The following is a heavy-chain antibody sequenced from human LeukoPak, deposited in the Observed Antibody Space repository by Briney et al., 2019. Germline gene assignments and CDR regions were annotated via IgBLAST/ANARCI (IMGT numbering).Heavy chain of an antibody. Sequence: GGSLRLSRAASGFTLSSYSMNWVRQAPGKGLEWVSSISSSSSYIYYADSVKGRFTISRDNAKNSLYLQMNSLRAEDTAVYYCARGSRVGDTTIFDYWGQGTLVTVSS. D-gene: IGHD1-26*01. V-gene: IGHV3-21*01. CDR3: ARGSRVGDTTIFDY. J-gene: IGHJ4*02. CDR2: ISSSSSYI. CDR1: GFTLSSYS.